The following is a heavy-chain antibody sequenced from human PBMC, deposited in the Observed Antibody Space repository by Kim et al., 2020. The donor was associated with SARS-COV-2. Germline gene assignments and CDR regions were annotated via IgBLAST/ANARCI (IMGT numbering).Heavy chain of an antibody. V-gene: IGHV4-39*01. D-gene: IGHD3-22*01. CDR2: VYSNGSP. J-gene: IGHJ4*01. CDR1: GASITTTYH. Sequence: SETLSLTCGVSGASITTTYHWGWIRQPPGKGLEWIGSVYSNGSPYYNPSLKSRVTMTIDTSKNQFSLTLRSVTAADTAVFYCARHFGARSSGYYGLEYWG. CDR3: ARHFGARSSGYYGLEY.